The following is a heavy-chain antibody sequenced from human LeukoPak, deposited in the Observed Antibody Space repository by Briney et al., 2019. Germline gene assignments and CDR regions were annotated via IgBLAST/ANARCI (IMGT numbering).Heavy chain of an antibody. CDR3: ARDPLFPYGGNSAHNWFDP. V-gene: IGHV4-39*07. D-gene: IGHD4-23*01. Sequence: SETLSLTCTVSGGSISSSSYYWGWIRQPPGKGLEWIGSIYYSGSTYYNPSLKSRVTISVDTSKNQFSLKLSSVTAADTAVYYCARDPLFPYGGNSAHNWFDPWGQGTLVTVPS. CDR1: GGSISSSSYY. CDR2: IYYSGST. J-gene: IGHJ5*02.